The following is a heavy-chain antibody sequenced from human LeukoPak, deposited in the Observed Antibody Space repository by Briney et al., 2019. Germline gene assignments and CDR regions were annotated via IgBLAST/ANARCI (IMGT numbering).Heavy chain of an antibody. Sequence: TGGSLRLSCAASGFTVSSNYMSWVRQAPGKGLEWVSVIYSGGSTYYADSVKGRFTISRDNSKNTLYLQMNSLRAEDTAVYYCARDHDSSGWYYFDYWGQGTLVTVSS. J-gene: IGHJ4*02. CDR2: IYSGGST. V-gene: IGHV3-66*01. CDR3: ARDHDSSGWYYFDY. D-gene: IGHD6-19*01. CDR1: GFTVSSNY.